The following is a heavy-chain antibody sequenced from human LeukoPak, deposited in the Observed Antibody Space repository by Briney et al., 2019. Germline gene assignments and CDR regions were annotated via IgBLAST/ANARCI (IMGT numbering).Heavy chain of an antibody. CDR3: ARESHVTREDY. V-gene: IGHV1-18*01. CDR1: GYTFTSYG. Sequence: GASVTVSCKASGYTFTSYGISWVRQAPGQGLEWMGWISANDGNTDYPQRLQGRVTMTTDTSTSTAYMELRSLRSDDTAVYYRARESHVTREDYWGQGTLVTVSS. D-gene: IGHD3-10*01. J-gene: IGHJ4*02. CDR2: ISANDGNT.